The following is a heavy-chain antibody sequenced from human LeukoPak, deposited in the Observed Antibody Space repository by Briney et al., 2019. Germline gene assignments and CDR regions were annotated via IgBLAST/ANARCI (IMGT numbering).Heavy chain of an antibody. J-gene: IGHJ4*02. CDR1: GFTFSSYA. CDR2: ISGSGGST. V-gene: IGHV3-23*01. D-gene: IGHD3-9*01. Sequence: GGSLRLSCAASGFTFSSYAMSWVRQAPGKGLEWVSAISGSGGSTYYADSVKGRFTISRDNSKNTLYLQMNSLRAEDTAVYYCANDHTYYDILTGYYRAEFDYWGQGTLVTVSS. CDR3: ANDHTYYDILTGYYRAEFDY.